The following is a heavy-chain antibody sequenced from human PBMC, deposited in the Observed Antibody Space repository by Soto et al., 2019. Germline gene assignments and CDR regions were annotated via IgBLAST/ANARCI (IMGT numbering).Heavy chain of an antibody. J-gene: IGHJ5*02. V-gene: IGHV3-23*01. CDR3: AKDVDYDFWSCPPHRDWIDP. CDR1: GFTFSSYA. Sequence: GGSLRLSCAASGFTFSSYAMSWVRQAPGKGLEWVSAISGSGGSTYYADSVKGRFTISRDNSKNTLYLQMNSLRAEDTAVYYCAKDVDYDFWSCPPHRDWIDPWGQGTMVTVSS. CDR2: ISGSGGST. D-gene: IGHD3-3*01.